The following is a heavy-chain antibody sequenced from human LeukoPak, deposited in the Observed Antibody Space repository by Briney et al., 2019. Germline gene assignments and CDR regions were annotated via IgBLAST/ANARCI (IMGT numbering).Heavy chain of an antibody. V-gene: IGHV4-34*01. Sequence: SETLSLTCAVYGGSFSGYYWSWIRQPPGKGLEWIGEINHSGSTNYNPSLKGRVTISVDTSKNQFSLKLSSVTAADTAVYYCAXXXXXXXXXXXPLLDYYYGMDVWGQGTTVTVSS. CDR1: GGSFSGYY. J-gene: IGHJ6*02. CDR3: AXXXXXXXXXXXPLLDYYYGMDV. CDR2: INHSGST.